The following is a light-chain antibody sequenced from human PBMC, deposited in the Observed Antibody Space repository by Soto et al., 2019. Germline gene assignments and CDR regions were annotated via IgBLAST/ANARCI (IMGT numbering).Light chain of an antibody. Sequence: DIQMTQSPSTLSASVGDRVTITCRASQSISGWLAWYQQKPGKAPKLLIYKASTVESGVPSRFSGSGSGTEITLNISSMQPDDFATYYCQQYNNYGSWTFGQGTRVEIK. CDR1: QSISGW. CDR3: QQYNNYGSWT. V-gene: IGKV1-5*03. CDR2: KAS. J-gene: IGKJ1*01.